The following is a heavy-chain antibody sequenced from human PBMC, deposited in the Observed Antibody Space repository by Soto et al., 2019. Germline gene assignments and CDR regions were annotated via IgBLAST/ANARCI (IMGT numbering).Heavy chain of an antibody. D-gene: IGHD3-10*01. J-gene: IGHJ5*02. CDR2: ISAYNGNT. CDR1: GYTFTSYG. CDR3: ARLWFGEKYNWFDP. Sequence: GASVKVSCKASGYTFTSYGISWVRQAPGQGLEWMGWISAYNGNTNYAQKLQGRVTMTTDTSTSTAYMELRSLRSDDTAVYYCARLWFGEKYNWFDPWGQGTLVTVSP. V-gene: IGHV1-18*01.